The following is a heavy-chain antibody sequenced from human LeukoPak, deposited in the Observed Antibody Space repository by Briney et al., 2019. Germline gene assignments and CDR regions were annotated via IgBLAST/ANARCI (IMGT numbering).Heavy chain of an antibody. J-gene: IGHJ5*02. Sequence: GGSLRLSXAASGFTFSSYWMHWVRHAPGKGLVWVSHINSAGSSTIYADSVKGRFTISRDNATNTLYLQMNSLRAEDTAVYYCARVGVYYGSGSYYSWFDPWGQGTLVTVSS. V-gene: IGHV3-74*01. CDR3: ARVGVYYGSGSYYSWFDP. CDR1: GFTFSSYW. CDR2: INSAGSST. D-gene: IGHD3-10*01.